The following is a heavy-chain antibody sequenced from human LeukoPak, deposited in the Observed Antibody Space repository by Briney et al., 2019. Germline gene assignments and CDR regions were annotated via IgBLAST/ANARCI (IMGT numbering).Heavy chain of an antibody. CDR3: TRRRYYDPVGLDF. CDR1: GDSLSGYW. V-gene: IGHV4-59*12. J-gene: IGHJ4*02. Sequence: SETLSLTCSVSGDSLSGYWWTWIRQPPGKGLEWVGIIYYTGSTDYNPSLKCRVTLSADTSKNQFSLKLTSVTAADTAVYYCTRRRYYDPVGLDFWGRGTLVTVSS. D-gene: IGHD3-22*01. CDR2: IYYTGST.